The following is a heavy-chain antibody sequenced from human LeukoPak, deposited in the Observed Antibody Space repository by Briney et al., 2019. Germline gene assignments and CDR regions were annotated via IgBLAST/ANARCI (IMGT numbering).Heavy chain of an antibody. Sequence: ASVKVSCKASGYTFTVYYMHWVRQPPGPGLGRMGWIYPDSGGTNYTHKSQGRVTMTRDTSISTAYMGLSRLTSDDTAVYYCARGRSDYYLDSWGQGTLVTVSS. V-gene: IGHV1-2*02. CDR1: GYTFTVYY. CDR2: IYPDSGGT. D-gene: IGHD3-10*01. J-gene: IGHJ4*02. CDR3: ARGRSDYYLDS.